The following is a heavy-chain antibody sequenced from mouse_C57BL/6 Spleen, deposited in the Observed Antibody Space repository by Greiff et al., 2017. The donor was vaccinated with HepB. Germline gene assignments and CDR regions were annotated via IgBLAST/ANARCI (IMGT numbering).Heavy chain of an antibody. CDR1: GYTFTDYY. Sequence: VKLQESGAELVRPGASVKLSCKASGYTFTDYYINWVKQRPGQGLEWIARIYPGSGNTYYNEKFKGKATLTAEKSSSTAYMQLSSLTSEDSAVYFCAREKFNYGSSYPDYWGQGTTLTVSS. J-gene: IGHJ2*01. CDR2: IYPGSGNT. D-gene: IGHD1-1*01. CDR3: AREKFNYGSSYPDY. V-gene: IGHV1-76*01.